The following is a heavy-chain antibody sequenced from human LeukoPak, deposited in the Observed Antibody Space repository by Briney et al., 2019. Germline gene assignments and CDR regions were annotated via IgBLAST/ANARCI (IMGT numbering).Heavy chain of an antibody. CDR3: ARARVQYSMVRGVIITGMDV. J-gene: IGHJ6*02. Sequence: GASVKVSCKASGYTFTSYGISWVRQAPGQGLEWMGWISAYNGNTNYAQKLQGRVTMPTDTSTSTAYMELRSLRSDDTAVYYCARARVQYSMVRGVIITGMDVWGQGTTVTVSS. D-gene: IGHD3-10*01. V-gene: IGHV1-18*01. CDR1: GYTFTSYG. CDR2: ISAYNGNT.